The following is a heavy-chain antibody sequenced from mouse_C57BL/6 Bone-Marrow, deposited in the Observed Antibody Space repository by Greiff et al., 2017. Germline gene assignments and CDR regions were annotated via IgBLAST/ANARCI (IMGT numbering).Heavy chain of an antibody. J-gene: IGHJ4*01. CDR2: INPSTGGT. CDR3: ARGRTVVAYYYAMDY. CDR1: GYSFTGYY. V-gene: IGHV1-42*01. Sequence: VQLQQSGPELVKPGASVKISCKASGYSFTGYYMNWVKQSPEKSLEWIGEINPSTGGTTYNQKFKAKATLTVDTSSSTAYMQLKSLTSEDSAVYYWARGRTVVAYYYAMDYWGQGTSVTVSS. D-gene: IGHD1-1*01.